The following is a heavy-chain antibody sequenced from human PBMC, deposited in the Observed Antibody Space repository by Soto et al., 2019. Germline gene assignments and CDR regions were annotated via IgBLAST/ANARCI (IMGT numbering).Heavy chain of an antibody. CDR3: GTTTGTIGGLIVEYFQH. J-gene: IGHJ1*01. V-gene: IGHV3-23*01. D-gene: IGHD3-16*02. CDR2: ISGSGVST. Sequence: EVQLLESGGGLVQPGGSLRLSCAASGFTFSSYAMSWVRQAPGKGLEWVSAISGSGVSTYYTDSVKGRFTISRDNSNNALYLKMNNLRAEDTALYYCGTTTGTIGGLIVEYFQHWGQGTVVTVSS. CDR1: GFTFSSYA.